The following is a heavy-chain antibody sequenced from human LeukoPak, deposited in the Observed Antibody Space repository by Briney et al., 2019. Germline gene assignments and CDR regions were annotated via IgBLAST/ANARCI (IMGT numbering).Heavy chain of an antibody. J-gene: IGHJ6*02. CDR1: GFDFNNYI. V-gene: IGHV3-30*02. Sequence: GQSLRLSCAASGFDFNNYIMHWVRQAPGKGLEWVAIIWFDGDDEKYSDSVKGRFTISRDNSKNTLYLQMNGLRAEDTAVYFCAKDIGQVGATPMDVWGQGTTVTVSS. CDR2: IWFDGDDE. D-gene: IGHD1-26*01. CDR3: AKDIGQVGATPMDV.